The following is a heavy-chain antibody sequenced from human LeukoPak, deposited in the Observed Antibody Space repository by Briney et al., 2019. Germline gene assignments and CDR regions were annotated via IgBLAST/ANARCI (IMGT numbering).Heavy chain of an antibody. J-gene: IGHJ4*02. CDR1: FTXXX. CDR3: ARQRTYCSSTSCYRYFDY. D-gene: IGHD2-2*01. CDR2: IYPGDSDT. Sequence: FTXXXXGXXRPRPGKXXGWMGXIYPGDSDTRYSPSFQGQVTISADKSISTAYLQWSSLKASDTAMYYCARQRTYCSSTSCYRYFDYWGQGTLVTVSS. V-gene: IGHV5-51*01.